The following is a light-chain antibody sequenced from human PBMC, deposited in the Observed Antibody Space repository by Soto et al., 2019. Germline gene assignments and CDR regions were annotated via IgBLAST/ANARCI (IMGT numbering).Light chain of an antibody. Sequence: EVVWSQSPSSHYISTGERAPLSCRARPSVSSRYLAWYQQKPGQAPRLLIYGASSRATGIQDRFSGSGSGTDFTLTISLLLFEALDGTRYTQHVSSLLLNFG. J-gene: IGKJ5*01. CDR1: PSVSSRY. CDR2: GAS. V-gene: IGKV3-20*01. CDR3: TQHVSSLLLN.